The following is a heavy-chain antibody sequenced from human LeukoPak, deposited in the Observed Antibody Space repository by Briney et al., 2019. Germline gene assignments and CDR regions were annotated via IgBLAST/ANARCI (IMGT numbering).Heavy chain of an antibody. CDR1: GGSISSYY. CDR2: IYTSGST. CDR3: ARGQGASYYYYYGMDV. J-gene: IGHJ6*02. Sequence: SETLSLTCTVSGGSISSYYWSWIRQPAVKGLEWIGRIYTSGSTNYNPSLKSRVTMSVDTSKNQFSLKLSSVTAADTAVYYCARGQGASYYYYYGMDVWGQGTTVTVSS. V-gene: IGHV4-4*07.